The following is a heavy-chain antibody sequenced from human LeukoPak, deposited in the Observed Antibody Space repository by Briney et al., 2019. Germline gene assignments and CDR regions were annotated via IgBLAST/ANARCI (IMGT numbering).Heavy chain of an antibody. J-gene: IGHJ4*02. CDR3: ARDRGRGYDLNEIDY. CDR2: IYYSGST. Sequence: SETLSLTCTVSGGSISNFYWTWIRQPPGKGLEWIGYIYYSGSTNYNPSLKSRVTISVDTSKNQFSLKLTSVTAADTAVYYCARDRGRGYDLNEIDYWGQGTLVTVSS. D-gene: IGHD5-12*01. CDR1: GGSISNFY. V-gene: IGHV4-59*01.